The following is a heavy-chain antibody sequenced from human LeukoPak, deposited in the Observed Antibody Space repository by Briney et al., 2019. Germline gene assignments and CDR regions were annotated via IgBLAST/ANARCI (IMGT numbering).Heavy chain of an antibody. Sequence: GGSLRLSCAASGFTFSSYSMNWVRQAPGKGLEWVSSISSSSSYIYYADSVKGRFTISRDNSKSTLYLQMNSLRAEDTAVYYCAKDVDIVVPRGFDYWGQGTLVTVSS. CDR1: GFTFSSYS. CDR2: ISSSSSYI. V-gene: IGHV3-21*01. J-gene: IGHJ4*02. D-gene: IGHD2-2*03. CDR3: AKDVDIVVPRGFDY.